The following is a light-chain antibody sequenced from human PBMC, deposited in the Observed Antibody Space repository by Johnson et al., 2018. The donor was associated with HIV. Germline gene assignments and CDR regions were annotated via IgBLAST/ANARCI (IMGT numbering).Light chain of an antibody. Sequence: QSVLTQPPSVSAAPGQKVTISCSGSSSNIGNNYVSWYQQLPGTAPKLLIYDNNKRPSGIPDRFSGSKSGTSATLGITGLQTGDEADYYCGTWDRRLCAGLPYVFGTGTKVTVL. J-gene: IGLJ1*01. CDR3: GTWDRRLCAGLPYV. V-gene: IGLV1-51*01. CDR1: SSNIGNNY. CDR2: DNN.